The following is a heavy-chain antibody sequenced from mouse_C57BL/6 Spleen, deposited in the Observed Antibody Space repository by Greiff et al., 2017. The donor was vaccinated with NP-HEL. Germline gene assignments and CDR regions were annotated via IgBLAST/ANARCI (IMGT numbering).Heavy chain of an antibody. J-gene: IGHJ4*01. CDR1: GFNIKDDY. Sequence: VQLQQSGAELVRPGASVKLSCTASGFNIKDDYMHWVKQRPEQGLEWIGWIDPENGDTEYASKFQGKATITADTSSNTAYLQLSSLTSEDTAVYYCTTGGARDYYAMDYWGQGTSVTVSS. CDR3: TTGGARDYYAMDY. V-gene: IGHV14-4*01. CDR2: IDPENGDT.